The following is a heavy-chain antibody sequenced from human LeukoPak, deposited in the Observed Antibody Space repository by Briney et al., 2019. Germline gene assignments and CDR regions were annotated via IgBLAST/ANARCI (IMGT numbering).Heavy chain of an antibody. CDR2: INANSGTR. D-gene: IGHD6-19*01. CDR1: GFAFSFFA. Sequence: GGSLRLSCEASGFAFSFFAMSWLRQAPGKGLEWVSTINANSGTRSYAASVRGRFTISRDDSKNTLYLQLNTLRADDTAVYYCAKPISGGLAVTADWFAPWGQGTLVTVSS. V-gene: IGHV3-23*01. J-gene: IGHJ5*01. CDR3: AKPISGGLAVTADWFAP.